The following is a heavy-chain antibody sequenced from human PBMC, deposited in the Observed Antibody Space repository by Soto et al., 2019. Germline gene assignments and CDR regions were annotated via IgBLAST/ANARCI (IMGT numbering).Heavy chain of an antibody. V-gene: IGHV1-18*01. CDR3: ARDRLRGYDSSGFYS. J-gene: IGHJ4*02. CDR1: GYSFSFYG. D-gene: IGHD3-22*01. CDR2: INPSDGNR. Sequence: QIQLVQSGAEWRKPGASVKVSCKASGYSFSFYGINWVRQAPGQGLEWMGWINPSDGNRNFAQKIEDRVTMTTATSXXTVVLELRSLKSDDTAIYYCARDRLRGYDSSGFYSWGQGTMVTVSS.